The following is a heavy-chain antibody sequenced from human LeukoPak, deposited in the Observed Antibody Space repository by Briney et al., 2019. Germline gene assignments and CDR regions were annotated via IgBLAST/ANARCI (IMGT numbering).Heavy chain of an antibody. D-gene: IGHD3-16*01. CDR3: EKIVWNTYVYFDY. CDR1: GFTFSSYG. J-gene: IGHJ4*02. V-gene: IGHV3-23*01. Sequence: GGSLRLSCAASGFTFSSYGISWVRQAPGKGLEWASHINAGGSSTYYTGSVKGRFTISRDNSKKTVYLKMNSLRDEDTALYYCEKIVWNTYVYFDYWGQGTLVTVSS. CDR2: INAGGSST.